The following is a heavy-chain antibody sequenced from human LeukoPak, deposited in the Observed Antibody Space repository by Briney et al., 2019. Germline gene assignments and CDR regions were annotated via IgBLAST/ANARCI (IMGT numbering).Heavy chain of an antibody. Sequence: ASVKVSCKASGGTFSSYAISWVRQAPGQGLEWMGGIIPIFGTANYAQKFQGRVTITADESTSTAYMELSSLRSEDTAVYYCARVVVGATPDAFDIWGQGTMVTVSS. V-gene: IGHV1-69*13. CDR3: ARVVVGATPDAFDI. D-gene: IGHD1-26*01. CDR2: IIPIFGTA. CDR1: GGTFSSYA. J-gene: IGHJ3*02.